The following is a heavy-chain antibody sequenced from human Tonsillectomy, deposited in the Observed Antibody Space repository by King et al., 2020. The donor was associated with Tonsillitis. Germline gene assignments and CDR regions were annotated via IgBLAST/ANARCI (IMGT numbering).Heavy chain of an antibody. CDR3: ARPSRCGWYSYGMDV. J-gene: IGHJ6*02. CDR2: IDPSDSYT. Sequence: ERQMPGKGLEWMGRIDPSDSYTNYSPSFQGHVTISADKSISTAYLQWSSLKASANAMYYCARPSRCGWYSYGMDVWGQGTTVNVSS. V-gene: IGHV5-10-1*01. D-gene: IGHD6-19*01.